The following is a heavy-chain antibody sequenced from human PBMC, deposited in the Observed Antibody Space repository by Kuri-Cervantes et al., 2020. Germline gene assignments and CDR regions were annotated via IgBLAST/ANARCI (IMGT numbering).Heavy chain of an antibody. Sequence: GESLKISCAASGFTFSDYYMSWIRQAPGKGLEWVSYISSSGSTIYYADSVKGRFTISRDNAKNSLYLQMNSLRAEDTAGYYCARKFSHYPIYYWGQGTLVTVSS. CDR2: ISSSGSTI. CDR1: GFTFSDYY. D-gene: IGHD3-9*01. J-gene: IGHJ4*02. V-gene: IGHV3-11*01. CDR3: ARKFSHYPIYY.